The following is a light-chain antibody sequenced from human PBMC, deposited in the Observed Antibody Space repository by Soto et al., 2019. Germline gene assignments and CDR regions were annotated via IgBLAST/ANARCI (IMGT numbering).Light chain of an antibody. CDR1: RSDVGGYNY. CDR2: DVS. V-gene: IGLV2-14*01. CDR3: SSYTTSSTVV. J-gene: IGLJ2*01. Sequence: QAASVSGSPGQSITISCTGTRSDVGGYNYVSWYQQHPGKAPKLMIYDVSNRPSGVSNRFSGSKSGNTASLTISGLQAEDEADYYCSSYTTSSTVVFGGGTKLTVL.